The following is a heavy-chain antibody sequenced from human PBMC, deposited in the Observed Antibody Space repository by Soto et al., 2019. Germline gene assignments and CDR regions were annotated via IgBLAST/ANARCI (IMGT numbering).Heavy chain of an antibody. Sequence: QVQLQESGPGLVKPSQTLSLTCTVSGGSISSGGYYWNWIRQHPGKGLEWIGYIYYSGSTYYNPSLKSGVCITVYTAKNQFPLKLSSVTAADTAVYYCASSVFPWGQGTLVTVSS. D-gene: IGHD6-19*01. CDR3: ASSVFP. CDR2: IYYSGST. V-gene: IGHV4-31*03. J-gene: IGHJ5*02. CDR1: GGSISSGGYY.